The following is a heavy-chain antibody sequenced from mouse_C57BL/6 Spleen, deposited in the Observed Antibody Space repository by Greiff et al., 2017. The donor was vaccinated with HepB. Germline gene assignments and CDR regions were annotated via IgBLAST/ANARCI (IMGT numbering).Heavy chain of an antibody. D-gene: IGHD2-4*01. CDR1: GFTFSDYG. J-gene: IGHJ1*03. V-gene: IGHV5-17*01. Sequence: EVMLVESGGGLVKPGGSLKLSCAASGFTFSDYGMHWVRQAPEKGLEWVAYISSGSSTIYYADTVKGRFTISRDNAKNTLFLQMTSLRSEDTAMYYCARDYDYDEWYFDVWGTGTTVTVSS. CDR2: ISSGSSTI. CDR3: ARDYDYDEWYFDV.